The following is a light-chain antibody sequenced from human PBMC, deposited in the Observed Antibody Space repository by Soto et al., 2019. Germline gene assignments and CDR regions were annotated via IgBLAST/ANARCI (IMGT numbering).Light chain of an antibody. Sequence: QSVLTQPPSVSGAPGQRVTISCTGSSSSIGAGYDVHWYQQLPGTVPKLLIYGNSNRPSGVPDRFSGSKSGTSASLAITGLQAEDEADYYCQSYDSSLSGSVFGGGTKLTVL. V-gene: IGLV1-40*01. CDR2: GNS. J-gene: IGLJ3*02. CDR1: SSSIGAGYD. CDR3: QSYDSSLSGSV.